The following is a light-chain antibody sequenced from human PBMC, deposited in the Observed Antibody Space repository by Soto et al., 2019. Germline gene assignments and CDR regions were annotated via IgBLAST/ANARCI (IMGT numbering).Light chain of an antibody. Sequence: QSVLTPPPSVSAAPGQKVTISCSGSSSKIGNNYVSWYQQLPGTAPKLLIYDNNKRPSGIPDRFSGSKSGTSATLGITGLQTGDEADYYCGTWDSSLSAVVFGGGTKLTVL. J-gene: IGLJ2*01. CDR1: SSKIGNNY. CDR2: DNN. CDR3: GTWDSSLSAVV. V-gene: IGLV1-51*01.